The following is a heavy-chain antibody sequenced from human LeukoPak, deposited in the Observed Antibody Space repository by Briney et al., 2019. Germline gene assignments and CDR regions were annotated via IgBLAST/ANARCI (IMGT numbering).Heavy chain of an antibody. Sequence: AETLSLTCTVSGCSISSYYWSWIRQPPGKGLEWIGYIYYSGSTNYNPSLKSRVTISLDKSKNQFSLKLSSVTAADTAVYYCATQSYVGTPFDYWGQGTLVTVSS. J-gene: IGHJ4*02. CDR1: GCSISSYY. V-gene: IGHV4-59*01. CDR3: ATQSYVGTPFDY. D-gene: IGHD1-26*01. CDR2: IYYSGST.